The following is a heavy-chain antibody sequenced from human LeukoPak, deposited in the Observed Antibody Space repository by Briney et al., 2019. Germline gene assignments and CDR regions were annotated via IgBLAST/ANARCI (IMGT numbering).Heavy chain of an antibody. J-gene: IGHJ4*02. CDR1: GGSISSGDYY. D-gene: IGHD3-9*01. CDR3: VRDSRFLTGYYNY. Sequence: PSQTLSLTCTVSGGSISSGDYYWSWIRQPPGKGLEWIGYIYYSGSTYYNPSLKSRVTISVDTSKNQFSLKLSSVTAADTAVYYCVRDSRFLTGYYNYWGQGTLVTVSS. V-gene: IGHV4-30-4*01. CDR2: IYYSGST.